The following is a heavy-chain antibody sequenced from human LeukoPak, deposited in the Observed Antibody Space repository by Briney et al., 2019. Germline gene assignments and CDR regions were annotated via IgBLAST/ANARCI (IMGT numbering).Heavy chain of an antibody. V-gene: IGHV1-2*02. D-gene: IGHD2-21*01. CDR3: AKDLDCGGRNCYSLDY. CDR1: GYTFTGYY. CDR2: INPNSGDT. Sequence: ASVRVSFKASGYTFTGYYIHWVRQAPGQGLEWMGWINPNSGDTSYAQKFQGRVTMTADTSITTAFMELTRLRSDDTAVYYCAKDLDCGGRNCYSLDYWGQGTLVTVSS. J-gene: IGHJ4*02.